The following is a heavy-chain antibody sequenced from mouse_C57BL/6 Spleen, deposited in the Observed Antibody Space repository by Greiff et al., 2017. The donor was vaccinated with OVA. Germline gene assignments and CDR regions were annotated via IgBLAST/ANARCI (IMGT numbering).Heavy chain of an antibody. D-gene: IGHD1-1*01. J-gene: IGHJ4*01. Sequence: VQLQQSGAELVKPGASVKLSCTASGFNIKDYYMHWVKQRTEQGLEWIGRIDPEDGETNYAPKFQGKATLTADTSSNTAYLQLSSLTSEDTAVYYWARSPPYCGSGGYAMDYWGQGTSVTVSA. CDR2: IDPEDGET. V-gene: IGHV14-2*01. CDR3: ARSPPYCGSGGYAMDY. CDR1: GFNIKDYY.